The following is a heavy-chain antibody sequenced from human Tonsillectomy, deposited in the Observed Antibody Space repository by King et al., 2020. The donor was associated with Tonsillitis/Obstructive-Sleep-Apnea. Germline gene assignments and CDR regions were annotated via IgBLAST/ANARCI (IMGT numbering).Heavy chain of an antibody. CDR3: ARGRITIFGVVINYYYGMDV. CDR2: INHSGST. J-gene: IGHJ6*02. CDR1: GGSFSGYY. D-gene: IGHD3-3*01. V-gene: IGHV4-34*01. Sequence: VQLQQWGAGLLKPSETLSLTCAVYGGSFSGYYWSWIRQPPGKGLERIGEINHSGSTNYNPSLKSRVTISVDTSKNQFSLKLSSVTAADTAVYYCARGRITIFGVVINYYYGMDVWGQGTTVTVSS.